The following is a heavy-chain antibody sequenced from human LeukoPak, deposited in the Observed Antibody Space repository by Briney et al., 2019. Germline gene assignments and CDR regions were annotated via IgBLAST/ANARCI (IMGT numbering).Heavy chain of an antibody. CDR3: ARGPTVTTGYYYYYYYMDV. CDR2: TFYSGST. CDR1: GDSISSSSYY. J-gene: IGHJ6*03. V-gene: IGHV4-39*07. D-gene: IGHD4-17*01. Sequence: SETLSLTCAVFGDSISSSSYYWEWIRQPPGKGLEWIGSTFYSGSTYYNPSLKSRVTISVDTSKNQFSLKLSSVTAADTAVYYCARGPTVTTGYYYYYYYMDVWGKGTTVTVSS.